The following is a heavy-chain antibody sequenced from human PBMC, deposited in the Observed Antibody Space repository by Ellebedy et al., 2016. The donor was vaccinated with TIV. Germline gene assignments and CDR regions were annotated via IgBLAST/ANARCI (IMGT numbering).Heavy chain of an antibody. D-gene: IGHD3-22*01. V-gene: IGHV3-23*01. Sequence: GGSLRLSCAAPGFTFSIFAMSWVRQAPGKGLEWVSTISASGEGTYYADSVNGRFTISRDNAKNTLYLQMNSLRAEDTAVYYCAKRDSSGYYYASLFDYWGQGTLVTVSS. CDR3: AKRDSSGYYYASLFDY. CDR1: GFTFSIFA. J-gene: IGHJ4*02. CDR2: ISASGEGT.